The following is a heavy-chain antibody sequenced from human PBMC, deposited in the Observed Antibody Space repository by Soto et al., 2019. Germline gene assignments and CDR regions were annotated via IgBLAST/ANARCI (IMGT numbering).Heavy chain of an antibody. CDR1: GFTFSSYG. CDR3: AKRLRPSGGPFDY. J-gene: IGHJ4*02. V-gene: IGHV3-23*01. CDR2: ISGSGGST. Sequence: GGSLRLSCAASGFTFSSYGMHWVRQAPGKGLEWVSAISGSGGSTYYAESVKGRFTISRDNSKNTLFLQMNSLRAEDTAVYYCAKRLRPSGGPFDYWGQGALVTVSS. D-gene: IGHD4-17*01.